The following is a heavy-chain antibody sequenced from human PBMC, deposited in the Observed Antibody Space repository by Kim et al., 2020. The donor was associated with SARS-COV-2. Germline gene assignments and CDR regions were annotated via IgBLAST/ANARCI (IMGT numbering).Heavy chain of an antibody. Sequence: ASVKVSCKASGYTFTSYYMHWVRQAPGQGLEWMGIINPSGGSTSYAQKFQGRVTMTRDTSTSTVYMELSSLRSEDTAVYYCARGQRPEVPAELSGTFDIWGQGTMVTVSS. V-gene: IGHV1-46*01. D-gene: IGHD2-2*01. J-gene: IGHJ3*02. CDR2: INPSGGST. CDR3: ARGQRPEVPAELSGTFDI. CDR1: GYTFTSYY.